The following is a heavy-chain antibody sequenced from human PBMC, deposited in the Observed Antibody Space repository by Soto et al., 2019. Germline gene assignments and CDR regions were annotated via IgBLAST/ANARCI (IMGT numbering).Heavy chain of an antibody. D-gene: IGHD5-18*01. CDR3: ARPQGAAMVVGGGWFDP. CDR1: GGSISSSSYY. V-gene: IGHV4-39*01. J-gene: IGHJ5*02. Sequence: QLQLQESGPGLVKPSETLSLTCTVSGGSISSSSYYWGWIRQPPGKGLEWIGSIYYSGSTYYNPSLKSRVTISVDTSKNQFSLKLSSVTAADTAVYYCARPQGAAMVVGGGWFDPWGQGTLVTVSS. CDR2: IYYSGST.